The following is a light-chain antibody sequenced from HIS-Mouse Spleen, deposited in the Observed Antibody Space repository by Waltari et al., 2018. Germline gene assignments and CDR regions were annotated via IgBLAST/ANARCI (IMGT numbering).Light chain of an antibody. Sequence: QSALTQPRSVSGSPGQSVTISCTRTSSDVGGYNYVSWYQQHPGKAPKPMIYDVSKRPSGVPDRFSGSKSGNTASLTISGLQAEDEADYYCCSYAGSYTNWVFGGGTKLTVL. J-gene: IGLJ3*02. CDR3: CSYAGSYTNWV. CDR2: DVS. CDR1: SSDVGGYNY. V-gene: IGLV2-11*01.